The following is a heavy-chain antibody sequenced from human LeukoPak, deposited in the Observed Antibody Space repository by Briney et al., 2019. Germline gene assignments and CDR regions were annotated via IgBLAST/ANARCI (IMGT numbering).Heavy chain of an antibody. CDR3: ARDWSFYYDL. CDR1: GLTFSTFG. D-gene: IGHD2-8*02. V-gene: IGHV3-33*01. J-gene: IGHJ4*02. CDR2: IWYDGSNK. Sequence: PGRSLRLSCAASGLTFSTFGFNWVRQAPGKGLEWVAVIWYDGSNKYYADSVKGRFTISRDSSTVYLQMSSLRAEDTAVYYCARDWSFYYDLWGQGTLVTVSS.